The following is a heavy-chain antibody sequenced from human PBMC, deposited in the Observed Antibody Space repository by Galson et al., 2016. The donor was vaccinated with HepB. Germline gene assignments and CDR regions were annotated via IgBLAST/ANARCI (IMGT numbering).Heavy chain of an antibody. CDR3: ARSPPPATPTAGSLDI. CDR1: RFTLTTYA. V-gene: IGHV3-33*01. J-gene: IGHJ3*02. Sequence: SLRLSCATSRFTLTTYAIHWVRQAPGKGLEWLAVIWFDGINKFYADSVKGRFTISRDDSKNTVYLQMNSLRVEDTAVYYFARSPPPATPTAGSLDIWGQGTVLTVSS. CDR2: IWFDGINK.